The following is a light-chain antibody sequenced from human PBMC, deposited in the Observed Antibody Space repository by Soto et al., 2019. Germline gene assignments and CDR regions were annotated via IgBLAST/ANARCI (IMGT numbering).Light chain of an antibody. J-gene: IGLJ2*01. CDR2: EHN. V-gene: IGLV1-51*01. CDR1: ISNIGVNY. CDR3: ATWDSNLRAVV. Sequence: QSALTQPPSVSAAPGLKVTISCSGSISNIGVNYVSWYQQVPGTAPKLLIYEHNKRPSGIPDRFSGSTSGTSATLGITGRQTGDEGDYYCATWDSNLRAVVFGGGTKLTVL.